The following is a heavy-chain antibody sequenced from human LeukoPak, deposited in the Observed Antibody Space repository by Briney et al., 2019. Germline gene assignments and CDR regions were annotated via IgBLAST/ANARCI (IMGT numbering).Heavy chain of an antibody. V-gene: IGHV4-34*08. CDR1: GFTFSSYA. J-gene: IGHJ5*02. CDR3: AVGYSSSWYSSAWFDP. D-gene: IGHD6-13*01. Sequence: GSLRLSCAASGFTFSSYAMSWVRQPPGKGLEWIGEINHSGSTNYNPSLKSRVTISVDTSKNQFSLKLSSVTAADTAAYYCAVGYSSSWYSSAWFDPWGQGTLVTVSS. CDR2: INHSGST.